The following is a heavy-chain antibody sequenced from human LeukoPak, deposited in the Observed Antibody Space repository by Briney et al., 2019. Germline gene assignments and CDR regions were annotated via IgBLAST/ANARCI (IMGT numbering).Heavy chain of an antibody. J-gene: IGHJ4*02. CDR2: IYYSGST. D-gene: IGHD1-1*01. V-gene: IGHV4-30-4*07. CDR1: GGSISSSSYS. CDR3: ARVRESYGILFDY. Sequence: SETLSLTCTVSGGSISSSSYSWSWIRQPPGKGLEWIGYIYYSGSTYYNPSLKSRVTISVDTSKNQFSLKLSSVTAADTAVYYCARVRESYGILFDYWGQGTLVTVSS.